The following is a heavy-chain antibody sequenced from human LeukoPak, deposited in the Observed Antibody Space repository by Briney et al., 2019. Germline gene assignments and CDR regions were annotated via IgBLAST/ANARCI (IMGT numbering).Heavy chain of an antibody. Sequence: GGSLRLSCAASGFTFSSYGMSWVHQAPGKGLEWVSAISGSGGSTYYADSVKGRFTISRDNSKNTLYLQMNSLRAEDTAVYYCARVTYGSGTYGAFDYWGQGTLVTVSS. CDR3: ARVTYGSGTYGAFDY. J-gene: IGHJ4*02. CDR1: GFTFSSYG. CDR2: ISGSGGST. D-gene: IGHD3-10*01. V-gene: IGHV3-23*01.